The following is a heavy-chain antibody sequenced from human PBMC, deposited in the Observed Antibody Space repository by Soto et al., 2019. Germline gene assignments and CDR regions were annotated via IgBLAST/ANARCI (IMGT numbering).Heavy chain of an antibody. D-gene: IGHD2-15*01. CDR1: GGTFGNSA. J-gene: IGHJ6*02. CDR3: ARDKDRQQLGGNYYYGIDV. V-gene: IGHV1-69*12. Sequence: QVQLVQSGAEVKKPGSSVTVSCEASGGTFGNSAISWVRQAPGQGLEWMGGITPIFPTPDYAQKFQGRVTITADESTTTAYMELTSLKSEDTAVYYCARDKDRQQLGGNYYYGIDVWGQGTTVTVSS. CDR2: ITPIFPTP.